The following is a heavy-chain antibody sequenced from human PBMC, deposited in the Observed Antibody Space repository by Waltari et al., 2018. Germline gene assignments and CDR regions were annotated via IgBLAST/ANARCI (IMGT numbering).Heavy chain of an antibody. CDR1: RGSLKSIIYF. CDR3: ARHESYTTRDY. Sequence: QLQLQESGPGLVKPSETLSLPCTASRGSLKSIIYFWGWVRQPPGKGRGWIGSLNNGGSTYYNASLRSRVTISLDTSKNQFSLKVNSVTAADTAVYYCARHESYTTRDYWGQGTLVTVSS. V-gene: IGHV4-39*01. CDR2: LNNGGST. D-gene: IGHD2-2*02. J-gene: IGHJ4*02.